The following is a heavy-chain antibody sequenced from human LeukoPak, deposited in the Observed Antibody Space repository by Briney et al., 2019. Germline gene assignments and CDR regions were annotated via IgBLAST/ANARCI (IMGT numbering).Heavy chain of an antibody. J-gene: IGHJ4*02. Sequence: GGSLRLSCAASGFTLGRYWMHWFRHAPGTGLVWVARSNSDGKITDYADSVRGRFITSRDNTKNTVYLQMSSLRAEDTGVYYCARDHHDFWSGYPNYWGQGTLVIVSS. CDR1: GFTLGRYW. CDR3: ARDHHDFWSGYPNY. CDR2: SNSDGKIT. D-gene: IGHD3-3*01. V-gene: IGHV3-74*01.